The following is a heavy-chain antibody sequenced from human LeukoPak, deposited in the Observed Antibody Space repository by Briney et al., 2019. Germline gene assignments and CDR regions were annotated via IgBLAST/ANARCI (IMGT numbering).Heavy chain of an antibody. CDR1: GXSLSNYY. CDR2: FYYSWST. CDR3: ARNEASSWSIAY. Sequence: SETLSLTCTVSGXSLSNYYGSWLRQPPGKGLEWIGYFYYSWSTNYNPSLRSRVTISVDTSKNPSSLKLTTVTAADTAVYYCARNEASSWSIAYWGQGNLVTVSS. D-gene: IGHD6-13*01. J-gene: IGHJ4*02. V-gene: IGHV4-59*12.